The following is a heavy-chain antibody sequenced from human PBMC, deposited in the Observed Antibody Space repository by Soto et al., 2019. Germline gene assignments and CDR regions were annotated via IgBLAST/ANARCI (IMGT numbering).Heavy chain of an antibody. V-gene: IGHV3-74*01. CDR2: INSDGSSI. CDR3: ARGGEDYVWGSYRYETDY. CDR1: GFTFSSYW. Sequence: DVQLVESGGGLVQPGGSLRLSCAASGFTFSSYWMHWVRQAPGKGLVWVSRINSDGSSISYADSVKGRFTISRDSAKKTLYLQMNSLRAEDTAVYYCARGGEDYVWGSYRYETDYWGQGTLVTVSS. J-gene: IGHJ4*02. D-gene: IGHD3-16*02.